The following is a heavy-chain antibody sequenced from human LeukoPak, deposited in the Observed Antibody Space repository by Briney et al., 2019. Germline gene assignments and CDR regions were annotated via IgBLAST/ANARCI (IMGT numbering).Heavy chain of an antibody. V-gene: IGHV4-39*01. D-gene: IGHD3-3*01. CDR1: GGSIRSSYYY. CDR3: ARVNYGFWSGYSGKMISFDY. CDR2: IYDSGST. J-gene: IGHJ4*02. Sequence: SETLSLTCTVSGGSIRSSYYYWGWIRQPPGKGLEWIGSIYDSGSTYYNPSLKSRVTISVDTSKNQFSLKLNSVTAADTAVYYCARVNYGFWSGYSGKMISFDYWGQGTLVTVSS.